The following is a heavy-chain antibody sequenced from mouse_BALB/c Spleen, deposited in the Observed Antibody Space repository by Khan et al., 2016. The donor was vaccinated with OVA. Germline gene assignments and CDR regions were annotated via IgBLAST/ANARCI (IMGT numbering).Heavy chain of an antibody. Sequence: DLVKPGTSVKLSCKASGYTFTSYWINWIKQRPGQGLEWIGRIGPGSSNSYYSEMFKGKAALTVDTSPTTAYIQLSSLSSEDSAVYFCARENYYGRTYYAMDYWGPGTSVTVSS. CDR2: IGPGSSNS. V-gene: IGHV1S41*01. D-gene: IGHD1-1*01. J-gene: IGHJ4*01. CDR1: GYTFTSYW. CDR3: ARENYYGRTYYAMDY.